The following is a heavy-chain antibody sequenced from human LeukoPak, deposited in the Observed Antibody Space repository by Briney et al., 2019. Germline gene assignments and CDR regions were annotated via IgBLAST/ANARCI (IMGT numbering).Heavy chain of an antibody. CDR2: INPNTGVT. CDR1: GYTFSGHY. V-gene: IGHV1-2*06. D-gene: IGHD5-18*01. J-gene: IGHJ4*02. Sequence: GASVKVSCKASGYTFSGHYLHWVRQAPGQGLEWMGRINPNTGVTQYTENFQGRVTMTGDTSISTAYMELNGLRSDDTAIYYCARVPPTDLDTAMLPQGNYWGQGTLVTVSS. CDR3: ARVPPTDLDTAMLPQGNY.